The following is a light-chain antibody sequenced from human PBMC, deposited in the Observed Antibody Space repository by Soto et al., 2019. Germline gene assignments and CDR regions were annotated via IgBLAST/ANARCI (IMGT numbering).Light chain of an antibody. CDR2: GAS. CDR1: QSVSSN. J-gene: IGKJ4*01. V-gene: IGKV3-15*01. CDR3: QQYGSSPLT. Sequence: EIVMRQSPATLSVSPGERAALSCRASQSVSSNLAWYQQKPGQAPRLLIYGASTRATGIPARFSGSGSGTEFTLTISRLEPEDFAVFYCQQYGSSPLTFGGGTKVDI.